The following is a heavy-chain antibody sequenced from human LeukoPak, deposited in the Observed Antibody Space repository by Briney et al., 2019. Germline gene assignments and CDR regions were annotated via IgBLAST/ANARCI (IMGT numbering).Heavy chain of an antibody. D-gene: IGHD6-13*01. CDR2: IKQDGSEE. V-gene: IGHV3-7*05. CDR3: ARDPYSSTRSYGMDV. J-gene: IGHJ6*02. CDR1: GFIFSSYW. Sequence: GGSLRLSCAASGFIFSSYWMSWVRQAPGKGLEWVANIKQDGSEEVYVDSVKGRFTISRDNAKNSLFLQMNTLRAEDTAVYYCARDPYSSTRSYGMDVWGQGTTVTVSS.